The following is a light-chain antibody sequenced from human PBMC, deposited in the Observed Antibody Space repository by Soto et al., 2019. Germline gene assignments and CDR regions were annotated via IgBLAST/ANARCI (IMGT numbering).Light chain of an antibody. V-gene: IGKV2-28*01. CDR1: QSLLHSNGYNY. J-gene: IGKJ1*01. Sequence: DIVMTQSPLSLPVTPGEPASISCRSSQSLLHSNGYNYLDWYLQKPGQSPQLLIYLGSNRASGVPDRFSGSGSGTDFTLKISRVEAEDVGVYYCMQALQTPPWTFGKGNKVEI. CDR3: MQALQTPPWT. CDR2: LGS.